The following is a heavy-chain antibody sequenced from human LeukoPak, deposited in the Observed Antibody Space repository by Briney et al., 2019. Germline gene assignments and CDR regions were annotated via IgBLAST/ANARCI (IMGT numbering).Heavy chain of an antibody. CDR2: IYYSGST. CDR1: GGSISSGDYY. D-gene: IGHD3-22*01. CDR3: ARGDSSGYYFDY. V-gene: IGHV4-30-4*01. Sequence: SQTLSLTCTVSGGSISSGDYYWSWIRQPPGKGLEWIGYIYYSGSTYYNPSLKSRVTISVDTSKYQFSLKLSSVTAADTAVYYCARGDSSGYYFDYWGQGTLVTVSS. J-gene: IGHJ4*02.